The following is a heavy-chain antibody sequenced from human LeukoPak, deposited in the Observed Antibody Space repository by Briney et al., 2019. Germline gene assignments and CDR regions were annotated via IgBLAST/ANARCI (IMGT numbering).Heavy chain of an antibody. J-gene: IGHJ4*02. V-gene: IGHV4-39*07. D-gene: IGHD1-7*01. CDR3: ARADEYKTGTPAYFDY. CDR1: GGSISSSGYY. CDR2: IYYSGST. Sequence: PSETLSLTCTVSGGSISSSGYYWGWIRQPPGKGLEWIGSIYYSGSTYYNPSLKSRVTISVDTSKNQFSLKLSSVTAADTAVYYCARADEYKTGTPAYFDYWGQGTLVTVSS.